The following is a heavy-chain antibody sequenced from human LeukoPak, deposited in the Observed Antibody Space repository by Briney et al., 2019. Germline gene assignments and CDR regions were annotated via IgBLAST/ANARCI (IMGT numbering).Heavy chain of an antibody. V-gene: IGHV3-33*08. J-gene: IGHJ4*02. CDR2: IWYDGSNE. Sequence: GGSLRLSCAASGFTFSSYSMHWVRQAPGKGLEWVAMIWYDGSNEFYADSVKGRFTISRDNSKNTLYLQMSSLRAEDTAVYYCARDQNSLGDYWGQGTLVTVSS. CDR3: ARDQNSLGDY. CDR1: GFTFSSYS. D-gene: IGHD1-26*01.